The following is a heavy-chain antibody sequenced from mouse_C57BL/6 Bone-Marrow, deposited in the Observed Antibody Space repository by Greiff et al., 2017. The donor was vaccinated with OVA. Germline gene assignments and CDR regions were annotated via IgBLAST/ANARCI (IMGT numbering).Heavy chain of an antibody. CDR2: ISDGGSYT. Sequence: EVMLVESGGGLVKPGGSLKLSCAASGFTFSSYAMSWVRQTPEKRLEWVATISDGGSYTYYPDNVKGRFTISRDNAKNNLYLQMSHLKSEDTAMYYCARDEAYWGQGTLVTVSA. J-gene: IGHJ3*01. CDR3: ARDEAY. V-gene: IGHV5-4*01. CDR1: GFTFSSYA.